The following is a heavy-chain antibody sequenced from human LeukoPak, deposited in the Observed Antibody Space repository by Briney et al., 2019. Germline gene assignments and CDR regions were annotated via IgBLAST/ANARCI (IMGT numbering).Heavy chain of an antibody. J-gene: IGHJ2*01. CDR3: AKVFAGLWYFDL. D-gene: IGHD2-21*01. CDR2: IQNDGTNK. CDR1: GFTFSRYN. V-gene: IGHV3-30*02. Sequence: SGGPLTLLCAASGFTFSRYNIHWLRQAPGKGLEWVAFIQNDGTNKYYPESVKGRFTTSRDNSKNTSFLQMINLRPEDTAVYYCAKVFAGLWYFDLWGRGTLVTVSS.